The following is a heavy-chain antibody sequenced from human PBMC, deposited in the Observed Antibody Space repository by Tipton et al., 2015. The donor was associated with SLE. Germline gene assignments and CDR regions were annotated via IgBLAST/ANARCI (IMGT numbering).Heavy chain of an antibody. V-gene: IGHV4-4*01. D-gene: IGHD1-26*01. CDR3: ARGKSRRVWDGGLYFGH. J-gene: IGHJ4*02. CDR2: ISHSGNT. Sequence: SLRLSCTVSGVSISSRDYWSWVRQPPGEGLEWIGDISHSGNTTYNPSLRSRVTISVDKSKNQFSLRLNSLTDADTAMYFCARGKSRRVWDGGLYFGHWGQGSLGTVSS. CDR1: GVSISSRDY.